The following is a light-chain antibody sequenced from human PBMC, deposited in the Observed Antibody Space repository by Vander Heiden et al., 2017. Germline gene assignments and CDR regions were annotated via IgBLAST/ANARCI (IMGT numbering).Light chain of an antibody. CDR3: NARDSSGNHP. J-gene: IGLJ2*01. CDR2: GKN. CDR1: SLRSYY. V-gene: IGLV3-19*01. Sequence: SSELTQDPAVSVALGQTVRITCQGDSLRSYYASWYQQKPEQAPVLVIYGKNNRPSGIPDRFSGSSSGNTASLTITGDQAEDEADYYCNARDSSGNHPFGGGTKLTVL.